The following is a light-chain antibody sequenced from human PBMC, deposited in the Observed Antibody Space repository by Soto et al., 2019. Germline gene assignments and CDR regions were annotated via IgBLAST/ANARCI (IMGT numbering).Light chain of an antibody. Sequence: SALTQPASVSGFAGQSITISCTGTSSDVGGNNFVSWYQLHPDKAPKLIIYAVTNRPSGVSNRFSGSKSGSTTSLTISGLQTEDEADYYCCSYTTISTLVFGTGTKVTVL. CDR2: AVT. CDR1: SSDVGGNNF. V-gene: IGLV2-14*03. CDR3: CSYTTISTLV. J-gene: IGLJ1*01.